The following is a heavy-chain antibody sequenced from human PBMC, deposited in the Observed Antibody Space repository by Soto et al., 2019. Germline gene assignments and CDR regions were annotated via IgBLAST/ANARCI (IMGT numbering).Heavy chain of an antibody. D-gene: IGHD4-17*01. V-gene: IGHV2-5*02. J-gene: IGHJ4*02. Sequence: HITLKESGPTVVKPTQTLTLTCTFSGFSLSNSGVCVCWIRQPPGKALEWLALIYWEDDKRYSPSLKSRITITKDTPKNQVVLTMTNMDPVDKATYYCAHRRRTVYFDYWGQGTLVTVSS. CDR3: AHRRRTVYFDY. CDR2: IYWEDDK. CDR1: GFSLSNSGVC.